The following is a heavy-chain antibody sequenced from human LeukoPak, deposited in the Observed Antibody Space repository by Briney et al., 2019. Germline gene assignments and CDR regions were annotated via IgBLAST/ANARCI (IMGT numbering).Heavy chain of an antibody. CDR1: GFTFSSYA. Sequence: PGGSLRLSCAASGFTFSSYAMHWVRQAPGKGLEWVAVISYDGSNKYYADSVKGRFTISRDNSENTLYLQMNSLRAEDTAVYYCASESPVSDYWGQGTLVTVSS. V-gene: IGHV3-30-3*01. J-gene: IGHJ4*02. CDR3: ASESPVSDY. CDR2: ISYDGSNK.